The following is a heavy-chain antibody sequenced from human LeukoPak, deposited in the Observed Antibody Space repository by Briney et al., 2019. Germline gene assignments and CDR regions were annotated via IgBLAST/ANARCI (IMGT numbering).Heavy chain of an antibody. J-gene: IGHJ6*04. CDR3: AELGITMIGGV. Sequence: PGGPLRLSCAASGFTFSSYEMNWARHATGKGLEWVSYISSSGSTIYYAVSVKGRLTISRDNAKNSLYLQMNSLRAEDTAVYYCAELGITMIGGVWGKGTTVTISS. V-gene: IGHV3-48*03. CDR2: ISSSGSTI. CDR1: GFTFSSYE. D-gene: IGHD3-10*02.